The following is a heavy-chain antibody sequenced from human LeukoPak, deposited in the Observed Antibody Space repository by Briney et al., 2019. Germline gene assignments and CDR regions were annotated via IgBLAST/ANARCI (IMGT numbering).Heavy chain of an antibody. CDR1: GFTFSSYW. Sequence: GGPLRLSCAASGFTFSSYWMHWVRQAPGKGLWWVSRINSVGRSTSYEDSVKDRFPISRDNAKNTLYLQMNSLRAEDTAVYYCARGRLGYSSSWRNYYYYGMDVWGQGTTVTVSS. D-gene: IGHD6-13*01. CDR2: INSVGRST. V-gene: IGHV3-74*01. CDR3: ARGRLGYSSSWRNYYYYGMDV. J-gene: IGHJ6*02.